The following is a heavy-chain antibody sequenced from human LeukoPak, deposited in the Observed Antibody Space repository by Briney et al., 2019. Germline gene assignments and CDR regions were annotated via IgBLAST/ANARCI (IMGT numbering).Heavy chain of an antibody. Sequence: PGGSLRLSCAASGFTFSSYEMNWVRQAPGKGLEWVSYISSSGSTIYYADSVKGRFTISRDNAKNSPYLQMNSLRAEGTAVYYCARERYSSGWYNYWGQGTLVTVSS. D-gene: IGHD6-19*01. CDR3: ARERYSSGWYNY. CDR1: GFTFSSYE. J-gene: IGHJ4*02. CDR2: ISSSGSTI. V-gene: IGHV3-48*03.